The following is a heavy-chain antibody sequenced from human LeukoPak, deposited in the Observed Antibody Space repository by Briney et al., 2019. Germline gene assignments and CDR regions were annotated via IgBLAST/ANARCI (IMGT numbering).Heavy chain of an antibody. CDR1: GFSISGYW. J-gene: IGHJ4*01. CDR3: IRVVQVRASASLGL. CDR2: LNSGGTTI. V-gene: IGHV3-74*01. Sequence: GGSLRLSCAASGFSISGYWMHWVRQAAGEGLVWVSRLNSGGTTINYADSVKGRFTISRDNVDNTLHLQMNSLRVEDTAVYYCIRVVQVRASASLGLWGQGTLVTVSS. D-gene: IGHD3-10*01.